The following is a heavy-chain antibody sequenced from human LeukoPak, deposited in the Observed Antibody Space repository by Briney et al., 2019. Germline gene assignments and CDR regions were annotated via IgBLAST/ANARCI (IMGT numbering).Heavy chain of an antibody. J-gene: IGHJ4*02. V-gene: IGHV4-59*01. CDR3: AGARPDTAMAVDY. Sequence: SETLSLTCTVSGGSISTYYWSWVRLPPGKGLGWIGYIYNSGSTKYNPSLKSRVTVSVDTSKNQLSLKLSSVTAADTAVYYCAGARPDTAMAVDYWGQGTLVTVSS. D-gene: IGHD5-18*01. CDR2: IYNSGST. CDR1: GGSISTYY.